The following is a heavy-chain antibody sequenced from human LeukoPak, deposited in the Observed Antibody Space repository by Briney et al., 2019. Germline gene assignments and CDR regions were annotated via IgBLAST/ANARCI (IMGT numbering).Heavy chain of an antibody. D-gene: IGHD3-10*01. J-gene: IGHJ6*03. V-gene: IGHV1-18*01. CDR1: GYTFTSYG. CDR3: ARDNGITMVRGVPGYMDV. CDR2: ISAYKGNT. Sequence: ASVKVSCKASGYTFTSYGISWVRQAPGQGLEWMGWISAYKGNTNYAQKLQGRVTMTTDTSTSTAYMELRSLRSDDTAVYYCARDNGITMVRGVPGYMDVWGKGTTVTVSS.